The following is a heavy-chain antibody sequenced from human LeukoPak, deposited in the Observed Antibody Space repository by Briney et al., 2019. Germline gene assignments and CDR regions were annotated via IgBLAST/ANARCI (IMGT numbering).Heavy chain of an antibody. CDR2: ISYDGSNT. D-gene: IGHD3-22*01. V-gene: IGHV3-30*18. Sequence: GGSLRLSCATSGFTFSNHAMNWVRQAPGKGPEGGGVISYDGSNTVYAASVKGRITISRDNVKNTLYLEMHSLRIEDTAVYYCTKSAAVLYYYDSSDHWGQGTLVTVSS. J-gene: IGHJ4*02. CDR3: TKSAAVLYYYDSSDH. CDR1: GFTFSNHA.